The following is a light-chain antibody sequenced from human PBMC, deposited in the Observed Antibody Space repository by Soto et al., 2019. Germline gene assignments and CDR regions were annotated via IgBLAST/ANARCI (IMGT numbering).Light chain of an antibody. V-gene: IGLV2-23*01. Sequence: QSVLTQPAYVSGSPGQSITTSCTGTSSDVGSYSLLSWYQHHPGKAPKLIIYEDIKGPSGVSNRFSGSKSGNTASLRISGLQAEDEADYYCYTYAGGSTYLFGTGTKVTVL. CDR1: SSDVGSYSL. J-gene: IGLJ1*01. CDR3: YTYAGGSTYL. CDR2: EDI.